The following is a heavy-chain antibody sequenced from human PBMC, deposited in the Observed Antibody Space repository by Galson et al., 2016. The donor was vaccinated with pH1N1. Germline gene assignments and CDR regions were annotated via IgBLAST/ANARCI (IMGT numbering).Heavy chain of an antibody. CDR1: GGSITSHY. D-gene: IGHD3-10*01. V-gene: IGHV4-59*11. CDR2: IYYTENT. Sequence: SGGSITSHYWSWIRQSPGKGLEWIGYIYYTENTYYNPALQSRVTISIDSSKTLFSLKLRSVTAADTAVYYCARYAHMVGGIYALDVWGQGTTVTVSS. CDR3: ARYAHMVGGIYALDV. J-gene: IGHJ6*02.